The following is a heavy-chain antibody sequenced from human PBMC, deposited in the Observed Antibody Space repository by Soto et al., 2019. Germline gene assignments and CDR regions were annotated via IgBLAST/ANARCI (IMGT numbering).Heavy chain of an antibody. D-gene: IGHD6-13*01. Sequence: GGSLRLSCAASGFTFSSYSMNWVRQAPGKGLEWVSSISSSSYIYYADSVKGRFTISRDNAKNSLYLQMNSLRAEDTAVYYCARSIAAVYYFDYWGQGTLVTVSS. V-gene: IGHV3-21*01. J-gene: IGHJ4*02. CDR3: ARSIAAVYYFDY. CDR2: ISSSSYI. CDR1: GFTFSSYS.